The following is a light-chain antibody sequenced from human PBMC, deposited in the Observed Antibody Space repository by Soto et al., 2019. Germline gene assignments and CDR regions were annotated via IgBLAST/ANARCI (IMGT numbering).Light chain of an antibody. CDR1: QTVSASQ. CDR2: GAA. Sequence: ETVLPPSPGTLSLSPGQSATLYCRASQTVSASQLAWYQQKPGQAPRLRIYGAASRATGIPDRFSGSGSGTDFTLTISSLEPEEFAVYYCQQYGSSFGGGTKVDIK. V-gene: IGKV3-20*01. J-gene: IGKJ4*01. CDR3: QQYGSS.